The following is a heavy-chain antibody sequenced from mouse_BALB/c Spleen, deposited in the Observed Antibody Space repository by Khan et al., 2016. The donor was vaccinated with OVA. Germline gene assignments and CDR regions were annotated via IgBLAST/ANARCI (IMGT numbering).Heavy chain of an antibody. V-gene: IGHV1-77*01. CDR2: IFPGGGSS. J-gene: IGHJ3*01. CDR3: SSGAYSVFAY. Sequence: QVQLQQPGPELVKPGASVKMSCKASGYTFTDYVINWVKQRTGQGLEWIGDIFPGGGSSNYNEKFKGKAKLTADKSSNTAYMQLSSLTYEDYAVFFCSSGAYSVFAYWGQGALVTVSS. D-gene: IGHD3-1*01. CDR1: GYTFTDYV.